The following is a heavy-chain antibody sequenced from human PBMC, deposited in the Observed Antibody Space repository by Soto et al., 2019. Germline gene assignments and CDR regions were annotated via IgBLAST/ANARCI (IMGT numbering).Heavy chain of an antibody. CDR2: IIPIFGTA. Sequence: QVQLVQSGAEVKKPGSSVKVSCKASGGTFSSYAISWVRQAPGQGLEWMGGIIPIFGTANYAQKFQGRVTITADESTSTDYMELSRLRSEDTAVYYCARVHGKRPYYYYYCGMDVWGQGTTVTVSS. J-gene: IGHJ6*02. CDR3: ARVHGKRPYYYYYCGMDV. CDR1: GGTFSSYA. V-gene: IGHV1-69*01.